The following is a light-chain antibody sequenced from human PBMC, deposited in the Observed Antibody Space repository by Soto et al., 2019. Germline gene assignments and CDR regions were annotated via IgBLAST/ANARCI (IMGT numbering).Light chain of an antibody. Sequence: QSALTQPASLSGSPGQSITISCTGTSSDIGAYDYVSWFQQHPGKAPKLMISEVNNRPSGVSNRFSGSKSGNTAYLTISGRQVEGEAEYFCVSFTTTSTQVFGTGTKDTVL. J-gene: IGLJ1*01. CDR1: SSDIGAYDY. V-gene: IGLV2-14*01. CDR2: EVN. CDR3: VSFTTTSTQV.